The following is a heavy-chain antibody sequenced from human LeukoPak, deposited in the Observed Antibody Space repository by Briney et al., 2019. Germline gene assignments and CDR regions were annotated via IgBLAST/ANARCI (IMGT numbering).Heavy chain of an antibody. V-gene: IGHV3-23*01. CDR3: ARGLYYYDSSGNLLFDY. CDR2: ISGSGGST. CDR1: GFTFSSYA. D-gene: IGHD3-22*01. Sequence: QAGGSLRLSCAASGFTFSSYAMSWVRQAPGKGLEWVSAISGSGGSTYYADSVKGRFTISRDNSKNTLYLQMNSLRAEDTAVYYCARGLYYYDSSGNLLFDYWGQGTLVTVSS. J-gene: IGHJ4*02.